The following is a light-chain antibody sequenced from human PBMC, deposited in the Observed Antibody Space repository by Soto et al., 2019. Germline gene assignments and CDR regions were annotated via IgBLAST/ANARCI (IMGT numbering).Light chain of an antibody. Sequence: QSALTQPASLSGSPGQSITTSCTGTTSDIGSYNYVSWYQQRPGKAPKLMIFDVSYRPSGISDRFSGSKSGNTASLTISGLQPEDEADYYCSSYGATSTLFGGGTKLTVL. CDR3: SSYGATSTL. J-gene: IGLJ2*01. CDR1: TSDIGSYNY. V-gene: IGLV2-14*03. CDR2: DVS.